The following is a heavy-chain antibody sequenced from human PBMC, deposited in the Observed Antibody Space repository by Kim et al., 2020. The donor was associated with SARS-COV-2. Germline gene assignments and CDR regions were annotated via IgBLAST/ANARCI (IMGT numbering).Heavy chain of an antibody. Sequence: PVKGRFTSSRDDAKNMLFLQMNSLKTEDTAVYYCTTWCSSLSCYWGNGMDVWGQGTTVTVAS. D-gene: IGHD2-2*01. CDR3: TTWCSSLSCYWGNGMDV. V-gene: IGHV3-15*01. J-gene: IGHJ6*02.